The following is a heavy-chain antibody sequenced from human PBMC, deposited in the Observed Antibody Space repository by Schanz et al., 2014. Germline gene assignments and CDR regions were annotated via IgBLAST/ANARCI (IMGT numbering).Heavy chain of an antibody. CDR2: MHHSEGR. Sequence: QVQLQESGPGLVKPSGTLSLTCVVSGGSISSGVWWTWARQSPGKGLEWIGEMHHSEGRNYNPSLKGRVPPFVDESKTPFSRGLISVPAADTAVYYCTRDGYSRNFPDYWGQGTLVTVSS. J-gene: IGHJ4*02. CDR3: TRDGYSRNFPDY. CDR1: GGSISSGVW. D-gene: IGHD1-26*01. V-gene: IGHV4-4*02.